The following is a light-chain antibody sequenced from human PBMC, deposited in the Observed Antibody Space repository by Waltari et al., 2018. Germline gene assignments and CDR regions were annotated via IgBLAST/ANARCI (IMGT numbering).Light chain of an antibody. Sequence: QSVLTQPPSVSGAPGQRVTISCTGSSSNIGAGYDVHWYQQLPGTAPKLLIYGNSIRPSGVPDRVSGSKSGTSASLAITGLQAEDEADYYCQSYDSSLSGSVVFGGGTKLTVL. CDR1: SSNIGAGYD. CDR2: GNS. CDR3: QSYDSSLSGSVV. J-gene: IGLJ2*01. V-gene: IGLV1-40*01.